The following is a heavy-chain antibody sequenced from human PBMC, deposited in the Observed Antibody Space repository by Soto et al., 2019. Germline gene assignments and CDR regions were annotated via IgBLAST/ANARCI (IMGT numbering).Heavy chain of an antibody. CDR2: ISGSGGST. J-gene: IGHJ4*02. D-gene: IGHD3-10*01. Sequence: GGSLRLSCAASGFTFSSYAMSWVRQAPGKGLEWVSAISGSGGSTYYADSVKSRFTISRDNSKNTLYLQMNSLRAEDTAVYYCARDPMGRYYGSGSYYFDYWGQGTLVTVSS. CDR3: ARDPMGRYYGSGSYYFDY. CDR1: GFTFSSYA. V-gene: IGHV3-23*01.